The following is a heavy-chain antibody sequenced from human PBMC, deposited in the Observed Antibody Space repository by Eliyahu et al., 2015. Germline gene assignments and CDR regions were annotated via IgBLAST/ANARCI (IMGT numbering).Heavy chain of an antibody. CDR2: LYRGGSA. CDR3: ARVQVGVTYYFDY. Sequence: EEQLVESGGGSIQPGGSLRLSCAVSGLTVSTNYMSWVRQAPGKGLEWVSLLYRGGSADYADSVKGRFTISRDNSKNTLYLQMSNLRVEDTAVYYCARVQVGVTYYFDYWGQGTLVTVSS. D-gene: IGHD1-26*01. J-gene: IGHJ4*02. CDR1: GLTVSTNY. V-gene: IGHV3-53*01.